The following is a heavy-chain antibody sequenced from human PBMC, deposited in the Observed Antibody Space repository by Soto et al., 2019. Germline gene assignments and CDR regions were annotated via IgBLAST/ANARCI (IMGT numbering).Heavy chain of an antibody. Sequence: EVQLVESGGGVVQPGGSLKLSCTAPGVTFSSYWMHWVRQAPGKGLVWVSRINSDGSSTSYADYVKGRFTISRDNAKNRLYLQMKSGRAEDTAVYYCARRGVGSCWYSDWYFDLWGCGSPVTVSS. J-gene: IGHJ2*01. V-gene: IGHV3-74*01. CDR3: ARRGVGSCWYSDWYFDL. CDR2: INSDGSST. CDR1: GVTFSSYW. D-gene: IGHD6-13*01.